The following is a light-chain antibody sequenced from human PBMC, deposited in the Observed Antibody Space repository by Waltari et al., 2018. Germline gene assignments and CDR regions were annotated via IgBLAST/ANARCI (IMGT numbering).Light chain of an antibody. CDR3: QQHYSTPVT. V-gene: IGKV1-NL1*01. J-gene: IGKJ2*01. CDR2: AAS. CDR1: QAISNS. Sequence: DIQKTQSSTFLSASGGDRVDRTCRASQAISNSLAWYRHKPGKAPKLLLYAASRLESGVPSRFSGSGSGTDFTLTISGLQPEDFATYYCQQHYSTPVTFGQGTKLEIK.